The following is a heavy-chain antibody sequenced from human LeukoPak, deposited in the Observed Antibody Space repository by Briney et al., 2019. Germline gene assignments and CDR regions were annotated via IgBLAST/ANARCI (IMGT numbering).Heavy chain of an antibody. J-gene: IGHJ4*02. CDR3: ARLRPPGVPDNPQTLYRGGDCYIDY. Sequence: SETLSLTCTVSGGSISSYYWSWIRQPPGKGLEWIGYIYYSGSTNYSPSLKSRVTISVDTSKNQFSLKLSSVTAADTAVYYCARLRPPGVPDNPQTLYRGGDCYIDYWGQGTLVTVSS. V-gene: IGHV4-59*08. CDR2: IYYSGST. CDR1: GGSISSYY. D-gene: IGHD2-21*02.